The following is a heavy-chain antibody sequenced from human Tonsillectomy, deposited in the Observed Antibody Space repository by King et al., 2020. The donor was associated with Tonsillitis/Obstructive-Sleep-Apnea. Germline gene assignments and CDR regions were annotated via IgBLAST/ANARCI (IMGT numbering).Heavy chain of an antibody. J-gene: IGHJ4*02. Sequence: VQLVESGGVLVQPGGSLRLSCAASGFTFTTYSMNWVRQAPGKGLEWVSYISGSSSTISYADSVRGRFTISRDNAKNALYLQMNSLRDEDTAVYYCARGEGYGGFPFGYWGQGTLVTVSS. D-gene: IGHD4-23*01. V-gene: IGHV3-48*02. CDR1: GFTFTTYS. CDR2: ISGSSSTI. CDR3: ARGEGYGGFPFGY.